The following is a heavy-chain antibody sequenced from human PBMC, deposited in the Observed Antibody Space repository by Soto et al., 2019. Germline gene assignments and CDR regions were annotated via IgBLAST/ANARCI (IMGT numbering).Heavy chain of an antibody. CDR3: ARDRGGGPHYAFDI. Sequence: PSETLSLTCAVSGGSISSSNWWSWVRQPPGKGLEWIGEIYHSGSTNYNPSLKSRVTISVDKSKNQFSLKLSSVTAADTAVYYCARDRGGGPHYAFDIWGQGTMVTVSS. CDR1: GGSISSSNW. D-gene: IGHD2-15*01. J-gene: IGHJ3*02. V-gene: IGHV4-4*02. CDR2: IYHSGST.